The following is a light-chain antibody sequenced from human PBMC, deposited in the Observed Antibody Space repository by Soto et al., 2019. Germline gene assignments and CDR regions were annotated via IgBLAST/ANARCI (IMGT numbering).Light chain of an antibody. CDR3: QQFSSYPLT. CDR1: QTVRNNY. CDR2: DAS. V-gene: IGKV3-20*01. Sequence: EFVLTQSPGTLSLSPGERATLSCRASQTVRNNYLAWYQQKPGQAPRLLIYDASRRATGIPDRFSGGGYGTDFTLTISRLEPEDFAEYYCQQFSSYPLTLGGGTKVEIQ. J-gene: IGKJ4*01.